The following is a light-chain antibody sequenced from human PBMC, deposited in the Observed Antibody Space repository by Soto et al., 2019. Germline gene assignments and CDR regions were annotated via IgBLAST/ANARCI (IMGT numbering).Light chain of an antibody. CDR1: SSDVGGYNY. V-gene: IGLV2-14*01. CDR2: DVT. Sequence: QSALTQPASVSGSPGQSITISCTGTSSDVGGYNYVSWYQQHPGKAPELMIYDVTNRPSGVSNRFSGSKSGNTASLTISGLQAEDEADYYCSSYTSSSTPLVFGEGTKVTVL. J-gene: IGLJ3*02. CDR3: SSYTSSSTPLV.